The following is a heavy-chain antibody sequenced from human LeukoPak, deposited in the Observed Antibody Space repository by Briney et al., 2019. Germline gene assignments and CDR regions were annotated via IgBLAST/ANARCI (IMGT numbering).Heavy chain of an antibody. CDR2: ISAYNGNT. J-gene: IGHJ3*02. Sequence: ASVKVSCKASGYTFTSYYMHWVRQAPGQGLEWMGWISAYNGNTNYAQKLQGRVAMTTDTSTSTAYMELRSLRSDDTAVYYCARWCSGGSCYPDAFDIWGQGTMVTVSS. V-gene: IGHV1-18*04. CDR1: GYTFTSYY. D-gene: IGHD2-15*01. CDR3: ARWCSGGSCYPDAFDI.